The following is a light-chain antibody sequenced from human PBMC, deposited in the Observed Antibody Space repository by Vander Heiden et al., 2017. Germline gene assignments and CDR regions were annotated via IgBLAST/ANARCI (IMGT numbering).Light chain of an antibody. V-gene: IGKV3-20*01. CDR2: DGS. J-gene: IGKJ1*01. CDR1: QSVTSSY. CDR3: QQEGSSPWT. Sequence: EIVLTQSPGTLSSSPGKRATLSCRASQSVTSSYLAWYQQKPGQPPRLLMYDGSTRASGVPDRFSGSGSGTDFTLTISRLEPEDFVVYYCQQEGSSPWTFGQGTKVEIK.